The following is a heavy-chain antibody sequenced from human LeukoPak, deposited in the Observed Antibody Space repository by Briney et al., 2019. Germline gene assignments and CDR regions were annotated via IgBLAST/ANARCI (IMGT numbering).Heavy chain of an antibody. D-gene: IGHD5-24*01. J-gene: IGHJ5*02. Sequence: GGSLRLSCAASGFTFSGYALSWVRQAPGKGLEGVSGISGSGGSTYYADSVKGRFTVSRDNSKNMLYLQMNSLRAEDTAVYYCAKGDGYNYDNWFDPWGQGTLVTVSS. V-gene: IGHV3-23*01. CDR1: GFTFSGYA. CDR2: ISGSGGST. CDR3: AKGDGYNYDNWFDP.